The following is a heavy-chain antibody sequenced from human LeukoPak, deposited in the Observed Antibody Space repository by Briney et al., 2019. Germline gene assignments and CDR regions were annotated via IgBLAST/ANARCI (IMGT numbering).Heavy chain of an antibody. V-gene: IGHV1-2*02. J-gene: IGHJ4*02. D-gene: IGHD2-2*02. CDR1: GYTFTGYY. CDR3: ARVYCSSTSCYTRFDY. Sequence: GAPVKVSCKASGYTFTGYYMHWVRQAPGQGLEWMGWINPNSGGTNYAQKFQGRVTMTRDTSISTAYMELSRLRSDDTAVYYCARVYCSSTSCYTRFDYWGQGTLVTVSS. CDR2: INPNSGGT.